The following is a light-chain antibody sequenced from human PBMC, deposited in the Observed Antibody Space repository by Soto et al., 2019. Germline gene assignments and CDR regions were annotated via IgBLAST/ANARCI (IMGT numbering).Light chain of an antibody. Sequence: QSALTQPRSVSGSPGQSVTISCTGTNSDVGGYNYVSWYQQHPGKAPQLMIYDVSKRPSGVPDRFSGSKSGNTASLTISGLQAEDEADYYCCSYAGSYTVVFGGGTKLTVL. CDR3: CSYAGSYTVV. V-gene: IGLV2-11*01. CDR2: DVS. CDR1: NSDVGGYNY. J-gene: IGLJ3*02.